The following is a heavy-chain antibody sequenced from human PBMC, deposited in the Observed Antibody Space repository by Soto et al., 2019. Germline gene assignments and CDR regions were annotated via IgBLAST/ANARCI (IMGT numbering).Heavy chain of an antibody. D-gene: IGHD5-12*01. CDR1: GYTFTSYY. CDR2: IIPIFGTA. J-gene: IGHJ4*02. Sequence: GASVKVSCKASGYTFTSYYMHWVRQAPGQGLEWMGGIIPIFGTANYAQKFQGRVTITADESTSTAYMELSSLRSEDTAVYYCAASRGYSGYDFKYYFDYWGQGTLGTVSS. V-gene: IGHV1-69*13. CDR3: AASRGYSGYDFKYYFDY.